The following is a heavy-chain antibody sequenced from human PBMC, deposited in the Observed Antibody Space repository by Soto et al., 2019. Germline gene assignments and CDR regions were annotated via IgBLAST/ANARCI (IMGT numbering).Heavy chain of an antibody. J-gene: IGHJ4*02. V-gene: IGHV3-13*01. CDR3: TRGAAGFDS. CDR1: GFTFSSYD. Sequence: EVQLVESGGDLVQPGGSLRLSCAASGFTFSSYDFHWVRQTTGKGLEWVSGIGKAGDTYYAGSVKGRFTTSRENAKNSLYLQMNSLRAGDTAVYYCTRGAAGFDSWGQGTLVTVSS. CDR2: IGKAGDT. D-gene: IGHD6-13*01.